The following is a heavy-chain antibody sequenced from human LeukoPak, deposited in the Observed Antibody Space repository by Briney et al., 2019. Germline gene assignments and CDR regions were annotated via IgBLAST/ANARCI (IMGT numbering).Heavy chain of an antibody. Sequence: GASVKVSCKASGYTFTTYAMNWVRQAPGQGLEWMGWINTNTGNPTYAQGFTGRFVFSLDTSVSTAYLQISSLKAEDTAVYYCARDFLDTTMGPFDYWGQGTLVTVSS. D-gene: IGHD5-18*01. CDR3: ARDFLDTTMGPFDY. CDR2: INTNTGNP. V-gene: IGHV7-4-1*02. J-gene: IGHJ4*02. CDR1: GYTFTTYA.